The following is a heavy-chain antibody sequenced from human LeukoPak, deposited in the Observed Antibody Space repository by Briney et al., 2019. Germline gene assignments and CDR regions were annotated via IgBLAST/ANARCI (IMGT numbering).Heavy chain of an antibody. J-gene: IGHJ6*02. CDR1: GFTFSSYS. V-gene: IGHV3-43*01. D-gene: IGHD3-10*01. CDR3: AKDREYYYGSGSRPRAYYYYGMDV. CDR2: ISWDGGST. Sequence: GGSLRLSCAASGFTFSSYSMNWVRQAPGKGLEWVSLISWDGGSTYYADSVKGRFTISRDNSKNSLYLQMNSLRTEDTALYYCAKDREYYYGSGSRPRAYYYYGMDVWGHGTTVTVSS.